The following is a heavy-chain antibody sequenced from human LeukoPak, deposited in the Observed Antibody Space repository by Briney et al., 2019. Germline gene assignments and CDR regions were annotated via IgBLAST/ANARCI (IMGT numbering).Heavy chain of an antibody. Sequence: GGSLRLSCAASGFAFSTYAMSWVRQAPGKGLEWVSGIIGSGGSTYYADSVKGRFTISRDNSKNTLYLQMNSPRAEDTAIYYCAKAGCTNIVCYLNSWGQGTLVTVSS. CDR1: GFAFSTYA. J-gene: IGHJ4*02. CDR3: AKAGCTNIVCYLNS. D-gene: IGHD2-8*01. CDR2: IIGSGGST. V-gene: IGHV3-23*01.